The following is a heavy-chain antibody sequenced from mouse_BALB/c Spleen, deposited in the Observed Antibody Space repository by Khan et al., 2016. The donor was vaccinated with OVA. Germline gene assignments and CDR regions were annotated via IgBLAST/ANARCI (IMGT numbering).Heavy chain of an antibody. V-gene: IGHV1-9*01. J-gene: IGHJ3*01. CDR3: ARGNYYSSTAWFGY. CDR2: ILPGSNST. CDR1: GYTFSSYW. D-gene: IGHD1-1*01. Sequence: QVQLKESGAELMKPGASVKTSCKATGYTFSSYWIEWVKQRPGHGIEWIGEILPGSNSTNYNERFKGKATITADTSSNTAYMQLSSLTSEDSAIYCCARGNYYSSTAWFGYWGQGTLVTVSA.